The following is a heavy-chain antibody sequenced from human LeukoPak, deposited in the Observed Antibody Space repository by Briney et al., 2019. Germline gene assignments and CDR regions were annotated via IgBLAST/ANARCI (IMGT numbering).Heavy chain of an antibody. V-gene: IGHV4-59*08. CDR1: GGSISSYY. Sequence: SETLSLTCTVSGGSISSYYWSWIRQPPGKGLEWIGYIYYSGSTNYNPSLKSRVTISVDTSKNQFSLKLSSVTAADTAAYYCARRRYFDYWGQGTLVTVSS. J-gene: IGHJ4*02. CDR3: ARRRYFDY. CDR2: IYYSGST.